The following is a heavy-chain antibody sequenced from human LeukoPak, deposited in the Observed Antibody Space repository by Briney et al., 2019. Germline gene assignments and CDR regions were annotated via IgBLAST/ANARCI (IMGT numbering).Heavy chain of an antibody. J-gene: IGHJ4*02. D-gene: IGHD4-17*01. CDR1: GGSISSYY. V-gene: IGHV4-59*12. CDR3: ARIDYGDYVGLDY. Sequence: PSETLSLTCTVSGGSISSYYWSWIRQPPGKGLEWIGYIYYSGSTYYNPSLKSRVTISVDTSKNQFSLKLSSVTAADTAVYYCARIDYGDYVGLDYWGQGTLVTVSS. CDR2: IYYSGST.